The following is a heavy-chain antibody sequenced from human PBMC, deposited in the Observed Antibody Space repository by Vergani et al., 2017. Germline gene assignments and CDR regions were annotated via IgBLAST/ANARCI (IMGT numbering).Heavy chain of an antibody. V-gene: IGHV3-33*03. Sequence: QVQLVESGGGVVQPGKSLSLSCETSGFIFSDYVMHWVRQAPGKGLEWVAGIWHDGSNEKYVDSVQGRFTISRDNSKNTLYLEMDSLRSEDTALYYCAKYLRDSTDGLPDSWGPGTLVIVSS. D-gene: IGHD2-21*02. CDR3: AKYLRDSTDGLPDS. CDR1: GFIFSDYV. J-gene: IGHJ4*02. CDR2: IWHDGSNE.